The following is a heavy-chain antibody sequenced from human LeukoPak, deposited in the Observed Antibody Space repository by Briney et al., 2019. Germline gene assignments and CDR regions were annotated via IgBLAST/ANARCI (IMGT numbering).Heavy chain of an antibody. D-gene: IGHD3-22*01. CDR3: ASPPGVYYYDSSGYSEPFDY. Sequence: GGSLTLPCSGSGFTFSSYIMNWVRQAPGKGLEWLSYISGSSSIMSYADSVRGRFTISRDNAKNTLYLQMNSLRAEDTAVYYCASPPGVYYYDSSGYSEPFDYWGQGTLVTVSS. CDR1: GFTFSSYI. V-gene: IGHV3-48*01. J-gene: IGHJ4*02. CDR2: ISGSSSIM.